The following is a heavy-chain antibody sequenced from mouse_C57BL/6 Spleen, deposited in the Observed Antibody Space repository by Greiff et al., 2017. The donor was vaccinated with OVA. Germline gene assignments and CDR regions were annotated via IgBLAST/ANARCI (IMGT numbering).Heavy chain of an antibody. CDR3: VREPSYYYGSSYWYFDV. D-gene: IGHD1-1*01. Sequence: EVQRVESGGGLVQPKGSLKLSCAASGFTFNTYAMHWVRQAPGKGLEWVARIRRKSSNYATYYAASVKDRFTISRDDSQSMHYLQMNYLKTEDTTMYYCVREPSYYYGSSYWYFDVWGTGTTVTVSS. CDR2: IRRKSSNYAT. J-gene: IGHJ1*03. V-gene: IGHV10-3*01. CDR1: GFTFNTYA.